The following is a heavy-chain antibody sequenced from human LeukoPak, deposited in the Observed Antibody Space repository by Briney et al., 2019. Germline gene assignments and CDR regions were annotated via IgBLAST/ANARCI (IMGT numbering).Heavy chain of an antibody. J-gene: IGHJ6*03. D-gene: IGHD4-11*01. Sequence: SETLSLTCSVSGGSIIGYYWSWIRQSPGKGLEWIGFIYYSGSSNYNPFLKSRVTISIDTSKNQFSLKLSSVTPADTAVYYCARGRDYSTSLDYYYLDVWGKGTTVTFSS. CDR3: ARGRDYSTSLDYYYLDV. V-gene: IGHV4-59*01. CDR2: IYYSGSS. CDR1: GGSIIGYY.